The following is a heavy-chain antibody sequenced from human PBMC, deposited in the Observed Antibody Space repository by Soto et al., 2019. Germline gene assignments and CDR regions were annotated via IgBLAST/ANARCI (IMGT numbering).Heavy chain of an antibody. V-gene: IGHV4-59*08. Sequence: SETLSLTCTVSGGSISSYYWSWIRQPPGKGLEWIGYIYYSGSTNYNPSLKSRVTISVDTSKNQFSLKLSSVTAADTAVYYCARLDYDGNPYYYYYYYMDVWGKGTTVTVSS. D-gene: IGHD3-16*01. CDR2: IYYSGST. CDR1: GGSISSYY. J-gene: IGHJ6*03. CDR3: ARLDYDGNPYYYYYYYMDV.